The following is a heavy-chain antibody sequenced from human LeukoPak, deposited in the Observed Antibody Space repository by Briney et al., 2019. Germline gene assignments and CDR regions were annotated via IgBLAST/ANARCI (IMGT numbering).Heavy chain of an antibody. CDR2: ISISGGST. CDR1: GFTFSSYA. CDR3: AKIIAAWYYFDY. D-gene: IGHD6-13*01. V-gene: IGHV3-23*01. J-gene: IGHJ4*02. Sequence: PGGSLRLSCAASGFTFSSYAMSWVRQAPGKGLEWVSGISISGGSTYYTDSVKGRFTISRDNSKKTPYLQMDSLRVEDTAVYYCAKIIAAWYYFDYWGQGTLVTVSS.